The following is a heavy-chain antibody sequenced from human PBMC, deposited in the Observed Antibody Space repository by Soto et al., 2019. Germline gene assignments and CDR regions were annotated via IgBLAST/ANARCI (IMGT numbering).Heavy chain of an antibody. J-gene: IGHJ6*02. D-gene: IGHD2-2*01. Sequence: SETLSLTCAVSGGSISSGGYSWSWIRQPPRKGLEWIGYMYHSGSTYYNPSLKSRVTISIDTSKNQFSLKLSSVTAADTAVYYCARDRQHQLLLYVMDVRGQRTTVTVSS. CDR1: GGSISSGGYS. V-gene: IGHV4-30-2*01. CDR2: MYHSGST. CDR3: ARDRQHQLLLYVMDV.